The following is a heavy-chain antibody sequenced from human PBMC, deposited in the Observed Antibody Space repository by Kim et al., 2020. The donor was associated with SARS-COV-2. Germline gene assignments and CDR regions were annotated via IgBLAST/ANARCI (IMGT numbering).Heavy chain of an antibody. D-gene: IGHD3-3*02. CDR3: ARWVLGVNYDS. Sequence: GGSLRLSCAASGFTFSSYAMSWVRQAPGKGLEWVSAISGSGGSTYYADSVKGRFTISRDNSKNTLYLQMNSLKTEDTAVYSCARWVLGVNYDSWGQGTLVTVSS. CDR1: GFTFSSYA. V-gene: IGHV3-23*01. CDR2: ISGSGGST. J-gene: IGHJ5*01.